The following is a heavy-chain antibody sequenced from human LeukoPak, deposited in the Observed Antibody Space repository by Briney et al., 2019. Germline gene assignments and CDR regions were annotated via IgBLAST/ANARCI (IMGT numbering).Heavy chain of an antibody. CDR2: ISYDGSNK. Sequence: GGSLRLSCAASGFTFSNYAMHWVRQAPGKGLEWVAVISYDGSNKYYADSVKGRFTISRDNSKNTLYLQMGSLRAEDMAVYYCARSPPGIAAAHDYWGQGTLVTVSS. CDR3: ARSPPGIAAAHDY. D-gene: IGHD6-13*01. J-gene: IGHJ4*02. V-gene: IGHV3-30*14. CDR1: GFTFSNYA.